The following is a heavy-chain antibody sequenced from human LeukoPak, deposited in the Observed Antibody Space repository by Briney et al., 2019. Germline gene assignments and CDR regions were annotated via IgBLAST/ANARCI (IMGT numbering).Heavy chain of an antibody. CDR1: GYTFTAYF. V-gene: IGHV1-2*06. D-gene: IGHD6-19*01. CDR2: VNPNSGVT. Sequence: VSVKVSCKASGYTFTAYFMHWVRQAPGQGLEWMGRVNPNSGVTNSIQKFQGRVTMTRDTSISTAYMELSGLRSDDTAVYYCARQWLPNGYFDYWGQGTLVTVSS. CDR3: ARQWLPNGYFDY. J-gene: IGHJ4*02.